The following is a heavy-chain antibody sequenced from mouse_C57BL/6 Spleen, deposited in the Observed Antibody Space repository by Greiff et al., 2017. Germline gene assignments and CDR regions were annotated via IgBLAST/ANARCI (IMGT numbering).Heavy chain of an antibody. J-gene: IGHJ4*01. V-gene: IGHV1-55*01. CDR3: ARFITAVVATRYAMDY. CDR1: GYTFTSYW. Sequence: QVQLQQPGAELVKPGASVKMSCKASGYTFTSYWITWVKQRPGQGLEWIGEIYPGSGSTNYNEKFKSKATLTVDTSSSTAYMQLSSLTSEDSAVYYCARFITAVVATRYAMDYWGQGTSVTVSS. D-gene: IGHD1-1*01. CDR2: IYPGSGST.